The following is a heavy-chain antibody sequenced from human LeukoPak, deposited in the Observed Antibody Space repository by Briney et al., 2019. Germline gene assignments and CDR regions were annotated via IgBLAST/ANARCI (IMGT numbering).Heavy chain of an antibody. D-gene: IGHD3-3*01. CDR3: AKGLYYDFWSGYLAY. V-gene: IGHV3-23*01. CDR1: GFTFSSYA. CDR2: ISGSGGST. Sequence: PGGSLRLSCAASGFTFSSYAMSWVRQAPGKGLEWVSAISGSGGSTYYADSVKGRFTISRDNSKNTLYLQMNSLRAEDTAVYYCAKGLYYDFWSGYLAYWGQGTLVTFSS. J-gene: IGHJ4*02.